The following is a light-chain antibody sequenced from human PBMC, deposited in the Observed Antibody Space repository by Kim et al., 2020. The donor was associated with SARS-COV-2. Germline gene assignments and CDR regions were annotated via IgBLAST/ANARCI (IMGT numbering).Light chain of an antibody. J-gene: IGLJ1*01. Sequence: RVTTSCTGSTCNIVAGYDVHWCQQLPGTAPKILIYVNSNRPPGVPDRFSGSKSGTSASLAITGLQAEDEADYYCQSYDRSLTNCVFGTGTKVTVL. CDR2: VNS. CDR3: QSYDRSLTNCV. CDR1: TCNIVAGYD. V-gene: IGLV1-40*01.